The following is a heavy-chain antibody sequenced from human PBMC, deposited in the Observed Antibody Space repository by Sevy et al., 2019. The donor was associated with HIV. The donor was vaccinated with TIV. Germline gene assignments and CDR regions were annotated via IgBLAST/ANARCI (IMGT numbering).Heavy chain of an antibody. Sequence: GGSLRLSCVASGFTLSRYWMNWVRQAPGKGLEWVANIKQDGSEKNYVDSVKGRFTVSGDNEKNELSLQTNSPAVDDTTDYYGVRDDVYDSGSYGDYWGQGTLVTVSS. D-gene: IGHD3-10*01. V-gene: IGHV3-7*01. CDR2: IKQDGSEK. CDR3: VRDDVYDSGSYGDY. CDR1: GFTLSRYW. J-gene: IGHJ4*02.